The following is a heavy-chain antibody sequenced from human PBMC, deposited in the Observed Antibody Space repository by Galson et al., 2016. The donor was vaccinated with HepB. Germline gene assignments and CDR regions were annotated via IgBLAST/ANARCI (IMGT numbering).Heavy chain of an antibody. V-gene: IGHV3-49*03. CDR3: TRNSGGNSRGPTY. D-gene: IGHD4-23*01. J-gene: IGHJ4*02. CDR2: MRAKTYSGTT. Sequence: SLRLSCATSGFTFGDYAMGWFRQAPGKGLEWVSVMRAKTYSGTTEVAASVKGRFIISRDDSKSIAYLQMNSLETEDTAVYYCTRNSGGNSRGPTYWGQGTLVTVSS. CDR1: GFTFGDYA.